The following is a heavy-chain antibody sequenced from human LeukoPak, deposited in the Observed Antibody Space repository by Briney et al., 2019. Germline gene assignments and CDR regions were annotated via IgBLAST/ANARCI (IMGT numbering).Heavy chain of an antibody. CDR3: ARQGDDY. D-gene: IGHD3-16*01. J-gene: IGHJ4*01. Sequence: GGSLRLSCAASGFTFSSYWMSWVRQAPGKGLEWVANIKQDGSEKYVDSVKGRFTISRDNAKNSLYLQMNSLRAEDTAVYYCARQGDDYWGHGTLVTVSS. CDR2: IKQDGSEK. V-gene: IGHV3-7*01. CDR1: GFTFSSYW.